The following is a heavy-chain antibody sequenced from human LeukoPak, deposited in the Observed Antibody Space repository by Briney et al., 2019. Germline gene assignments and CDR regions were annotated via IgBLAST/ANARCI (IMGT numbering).Heavy chain of an antibody. V-gene: IGHV4-34*01. CDR3: ARKAQARGPYYYDSSGLINWFDP. Sequence: PSETLSLTCAVYGGSFSGYYWSWIRQPPGKGLEWIGEINHSGSTNYNPSLKSRATISVDTSKNQFSLKLSSVTAADTAVYYCARKAQARGPYYYDSSGLINWFDPWGQGTLVTVSS. CDR1: GGSFSGYY. D-gene: IGHD3-22*01. J-gene: IGHJ5*02. CDR2: INHSGST.